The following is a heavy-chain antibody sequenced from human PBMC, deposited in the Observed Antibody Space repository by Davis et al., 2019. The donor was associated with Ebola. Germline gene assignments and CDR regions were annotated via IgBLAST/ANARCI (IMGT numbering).Heavy chain of an antibody. CDR2: ISGSGGST. V-gene: IGHV3-23*01. CDR1: GFTFSSYA. J-gene: IGHJ6*02. Sequence: GESLKISCAASGFTFSSYAMSWVRQAPGKGLEWVSAISGSGGSTYYADSVKGRFTISRDNSKNTLYLQMNSLRAEDTAVYYCARDGTYDFWSGTYYYYGMDVWGQGTTVTVSS. CDR3: ARDGTYDFWSGTYYYYGMDV. D-gene: IGHD3-3*01.